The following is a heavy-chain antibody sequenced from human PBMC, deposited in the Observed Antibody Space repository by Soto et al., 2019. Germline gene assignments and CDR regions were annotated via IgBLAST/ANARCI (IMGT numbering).Heavy chain of an antibody. V-gene: IGHV1-69*06. Sequence: QVQVVQSGAEVKRPGSSVNVSCTASGGYFNNRQTLNSYPISWVRQAPGQVLEWMGGIIPLFGTTNYAQRFQGRVPINADKSTSTSYLELNKVTSDDTAVDYGAKAWGGEIYSYDYAMDVWGQGTRVTVSS. J-gene: IGHJ6*02. CDR1: GGYFNNRQTLNSYP. CDR2: IIPLFGTT. D-gene: IGHD3-16*01. CDR3: AKAWGGEIYSYDYAMDV.